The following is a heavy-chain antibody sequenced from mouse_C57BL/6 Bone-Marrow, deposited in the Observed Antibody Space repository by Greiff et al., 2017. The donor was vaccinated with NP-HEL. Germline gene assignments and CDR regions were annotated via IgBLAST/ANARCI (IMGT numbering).Heavy chain of an antibody. D-gene: IGHD1-1*01. CDR2: IHPNSGST. CDR3: ARFIYYYGSFDY. J-gene: IGHJ2*01. CDR1: GYTFTSYW. Sequence: VQLQQSGAELVKPGASVKLSCKASGYTFTSYWMHWVKQRPGQGLEWIGMIHPNSGSTNYNEKFKSKATLTVDKSSSTAYMQLSSLTSEDSAVYYCARFIYYYGSFDYWGQGTTLTVSS. V-gene: IGHV1-64*01.